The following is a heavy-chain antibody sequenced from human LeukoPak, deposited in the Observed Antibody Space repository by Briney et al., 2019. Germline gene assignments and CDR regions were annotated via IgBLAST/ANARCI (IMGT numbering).Heavy chain of an antibody. Sequence: SETLSLTCTVSGGSISSYYWSWIRQPPGKGLEWIGYIYYSGTTNYNPSLKSRVTISVDTSKNQFSLQLNSVTPEDTAVYFCAGAHGYFDSWGQGTLVTVSS. D-gene: IGHD4/OR15-4a*01. CDR1: GGSISSYY. J-gene: IGHJ4*02. V-gene: IGHV4-59*12. CDR3: AGAHGYFDS. CDR2: IYYSGTT.